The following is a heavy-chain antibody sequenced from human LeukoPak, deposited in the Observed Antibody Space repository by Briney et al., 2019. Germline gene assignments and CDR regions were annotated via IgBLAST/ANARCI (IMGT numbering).Heavy chain of an antibody. CDR1: GFTFSSYW. Sequence: GESLKISCQGSGFTFSSYWMSWVRQAPGKGLEWVANIKQDGSEKYYVDSVKGRFTISRDNAKNSLYLQMNSLRAEDTAVYYCARDGYYGPWGQGTLVTVSS. V-gene: IGHV3-7*01. CDR2: IKQDGSEK. CDR3: ARDGYYGP. J-gene: IGHJ5*02. D-gene: IGHD3-10*01.